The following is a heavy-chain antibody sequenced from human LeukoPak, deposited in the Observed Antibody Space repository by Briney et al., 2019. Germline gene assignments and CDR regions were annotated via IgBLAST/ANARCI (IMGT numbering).Heavy chain of an antibody. D-gene: IGHD3-22*01. CDR1: GFTFSSHR. V-gene: IGHV3-21*06. J-gene: IGHJ4*02. CDR3: ASGTYYYDAPSSY. CDR2: ISSSSSSI. Sequence: PGGSLRLSCTASGFTFSSHRMNWVRQAPGRGLEWVSSISSSSSSIYYADSVKGRFTISRDSAKNSLYLQMSSLRAEDTAVYYCASGTYYYDAPSSYWGQGTLATVSS.